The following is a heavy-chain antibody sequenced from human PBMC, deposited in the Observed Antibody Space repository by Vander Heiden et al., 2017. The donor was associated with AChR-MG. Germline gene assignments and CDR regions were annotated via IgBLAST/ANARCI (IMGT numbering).Heavy chain of an antibody. D-gene: IGHD3-16*01. CDR3: AKQARGEVGRRNNYFDY. Sequence: EVQLLESGGGLVQPGGSLRLPCAASGFTFSSYAMGWVRPAPGKGLGWVSGISGSGGSTYYADSVKGRFTISRDNSKNTLYLQMNSLRAEDTAVYYCAKQARGEVGRRNNYFDYWGQGTLVTVSS. CDR2: ISGSGGST. CDR1: GFTFSSYA. V-gene: IGHV3-23*01. J-gene: IGHJ4*02.